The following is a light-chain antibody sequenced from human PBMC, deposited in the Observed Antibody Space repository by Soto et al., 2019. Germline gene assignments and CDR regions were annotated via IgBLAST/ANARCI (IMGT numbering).Light chain of an antibody. CDR1: QSVLYSSNNKNY. CDR3: QQYYSTPPLT. Sequence: DIVMTQSPDSLAVSLGEXATINCKSSQSVLYSSNNKNYLAWYQQKPGQPPKLLIYWASTRESGVPDRFSGSGSGTDFTLTISSLQAEDVAVYYCQQYYSTPPLTFGGGTKVDIK. CDR2: WAS. V-gene: IGKV4-1*01. J-gene: IGKJ4*01.